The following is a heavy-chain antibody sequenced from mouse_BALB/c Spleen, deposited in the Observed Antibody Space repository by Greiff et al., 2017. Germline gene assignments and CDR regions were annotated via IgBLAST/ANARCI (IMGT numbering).Heavy chain of an antibody. J-gene: IGHJ3*01. CDR1: GYTFTSYW. Sequence: QVQLQQPGAELVRPGASVKLSCKASGYTFTSYWINWVKQRPGQGLEWIGNIYPSDSYTNYNQKFKDKATLTVDKSSSTAYMQLSSPTSEDSAVYYCARGPSSEWFAYWGQGTLVTVSA. V-gene: IGHV1-69*02. CDR2: IYPSDSYT. CDR3: ARGPSSEWFAY.